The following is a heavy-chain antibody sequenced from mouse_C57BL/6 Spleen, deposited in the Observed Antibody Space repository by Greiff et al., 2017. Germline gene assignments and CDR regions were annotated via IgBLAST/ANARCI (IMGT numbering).Heavy chain of an antibody. D-gene: IGHD2-4*01. CDR3: AREDDHERAYYFDY. CDR1: GYTFTSYW. V-gene: IGHV1-72*01. CDR2: IDPNSGGT. Sequence: QVHVKQPGAELVKPGASVKLSCKASGYTFTSYWMHWVKQRPGRGLEWIGRIDPNSGGTKYNEKFKSKATLTVDKPSSTAYMQLSSLTSEDSAVYYCAREDDHERAYYFDYWGQGTTLTVSS. J-gene: IGHJ2*01.